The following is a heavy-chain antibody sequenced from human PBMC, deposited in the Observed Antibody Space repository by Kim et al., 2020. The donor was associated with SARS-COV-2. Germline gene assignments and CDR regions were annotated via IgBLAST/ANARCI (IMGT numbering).Heavy chain of an antibody. V-gene: IGHV3-33*01. J-gene: IGHJ6*02. CDR3: ERDDGFVGRVGFYYGMDV. CDR1: GFTFSSYG. CDR2: IWYDGSNK. Sequence: GGSLRLSCAASGFTFSSYGMHWVRQAPGKGLEWVAVIWYDGSNKYYADSVKGRFTISRDNSKNTLYLQMNILRAEDTAVYYCERDDGFVGRVGFYYGMDVWGQGTTVTVSS. D-gene: IGHD3-16*01.